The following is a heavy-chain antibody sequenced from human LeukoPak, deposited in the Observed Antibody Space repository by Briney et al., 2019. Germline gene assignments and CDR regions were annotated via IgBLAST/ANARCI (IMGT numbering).Heavy chain of an antibody. CDR1: GFTFSSYW. CDR2: IASDGSST. D-gene: IGHD4-23*01. Sequence: GGSLRLSCAASGFTFSSYWMNWVRQAPGKGLVWVSRIASDGSSTTYADSVKGRFSISRDNAKNTLYLQMNSLRVEDTAVYYCARGRPRGNDYWGQGTLVTVSS. J-gene: IGHJ4*02. CDR3: ARGRPRGNDY. V-gene: IGHV3-74*01.